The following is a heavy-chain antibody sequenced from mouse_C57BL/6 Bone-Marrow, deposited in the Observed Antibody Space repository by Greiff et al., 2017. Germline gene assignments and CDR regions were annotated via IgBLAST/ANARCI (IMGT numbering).Heavy chain of an antibody. J-gene: IGHJ2*01. CDR3: AIRSRDNYFDY. CDR1: GYTFTSYW. V-gene: IGHV1-74*01. D-gene: IGHD1-1*01. Sequence: QVQLKQPGAELVKPGASVKVSCKASGYTFTSYWMHWVKQRPGQGLEWIGRIHPSDSDTNYNQKFKGKATLTVDKSSSTAYMQLSSLTSEDSAVYYCAIRSRDNYFDYWGQGTTLTVSS. CDR2: IHPSDSDT.